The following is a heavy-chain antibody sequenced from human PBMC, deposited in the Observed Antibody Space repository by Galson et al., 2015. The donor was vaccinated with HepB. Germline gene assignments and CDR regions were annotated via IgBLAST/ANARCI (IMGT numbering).Heavy chain of an antibody. D-gene: IGHD6-13*01. Sequence: SLRLSCAASGFTFSSYAMHWVRQAPGKGLEWVAVISYDGGNKYYADSVTGRFPISRDNSKNTLYLQMNSLRPEDTSVYYCARAHSSSWYLFDYWGRGTLVTVSS. J-gene: IGHJ4*02. V-gene: IGHV3-30*04. CDR2: ISYDGGNK. CDR3: ARAHSSSWYLFDY. CDR1: GFTFSSYA.